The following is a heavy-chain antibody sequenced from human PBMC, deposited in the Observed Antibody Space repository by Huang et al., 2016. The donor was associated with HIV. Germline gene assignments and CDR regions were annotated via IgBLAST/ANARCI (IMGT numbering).Heavy chain of an antibody. CDR3: ARQGLWLPPTDPFDY. V-gene: IGHV5-51*01. CDR2: IYLGDADT. CDR1: GYNFDSYG. Sequence: EVHLVQSGAEVKEPGESLKISCQASGYNFDSYGLGWVRQMPGKGLEWVVVIYLGDADTRYDPYCQGQGTSSADQSINTAYLQWSSLKASDTAIYFCARQGLWLPPTDPFDYWGQGTPVTVSA. J-gene: IGHJ4*02. D-gene: IGHD3-10*01.